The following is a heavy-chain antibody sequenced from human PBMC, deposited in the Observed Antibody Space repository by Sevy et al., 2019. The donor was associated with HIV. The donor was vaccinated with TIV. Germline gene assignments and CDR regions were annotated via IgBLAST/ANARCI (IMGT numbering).Heavy chain of an antibody. V-gene: IGHV1-8*01. J-gene: IGHJ6*02. D-gene: IGHD2-2*01. CDR1: GYTFTSYD. Sequence: ASVKVSCRASGYTFTSYDIHWVRQTTGQGLEWMGWMSPNSGNTGYAQKFQGRVTMTGDTSKGTAYMELSSLRSDDTAVYYCVRILSTSYYNYHALDVWGQGTTDTVSS. CDR3: VRILSTSYYNYHALDV. CDR2: MSPNSGNT.